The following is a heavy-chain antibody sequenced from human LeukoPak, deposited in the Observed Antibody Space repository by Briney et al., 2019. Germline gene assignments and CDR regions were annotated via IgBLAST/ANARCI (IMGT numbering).Heavy chain of an antibody. D-gene: IGHD3-10*01. Sequence: PGGSLRLSCTVSGFTVSSNSMSWVRQAPGKGLEWVSYISSSGSTIYYADSVKGRFTISRDNAKNSLYLQMNSLRAEDTAVYYCARRSYYNGGYFDYWGQGTLVTVSS. CDR3: ARRSYYNGGYFDY. V-gene: IGHV3-48*04. CDR2: ISSSGSTI. J-gene: IGHJ4*02. CDR1: GFTVSSNS.